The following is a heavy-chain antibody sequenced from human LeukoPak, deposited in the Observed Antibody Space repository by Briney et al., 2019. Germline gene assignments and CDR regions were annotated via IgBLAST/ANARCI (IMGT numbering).Heavy chain of an antibody. J-gene: IGHJ4*02. CDR2: IYHSGST. V-gene: IGHV4-38-2*02. D-gene: IGHD3-10*01. CDR1: GYSISSGYY. CDR3: ARDCIDGELLEPLDY. Sequence: SETLSLTCTVSGYSISSGYYWGWIRQPPGKGLEWIGSIYHSGSTYYNPSLKSRVTISVDTSKNQFSLKLSSVTAADTAVYYCARDCIDGELLEPLDYWGQGTLVTVSS.